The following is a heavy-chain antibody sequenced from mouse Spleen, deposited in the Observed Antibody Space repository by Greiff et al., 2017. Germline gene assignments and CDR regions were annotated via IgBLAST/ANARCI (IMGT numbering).Heavy chain of an antibody. V-gene: IGHV1S127*01. CDR1: GYSFTSYW. CDR3: ARNYGDWYFDV. Sequence: QVQLQQSGPQLVRPGASVKISCKASGYSFTSYWMHWVKQRPGQGLEWIGMIDPSDSETRLNQKFKDKATLTVDKSSSTAYMQLSSPTSEDSAVYYCARNYGDWYFDVWGAGTTVTVSS. D-gene: IGHD1-2*01. J-gene: IGHJ1*01. CDR2: IDPSDSET.